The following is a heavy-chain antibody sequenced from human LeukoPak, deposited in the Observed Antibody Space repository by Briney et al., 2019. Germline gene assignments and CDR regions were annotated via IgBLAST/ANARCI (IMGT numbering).Heavy chain of an antibody. CDR2: ISFDGRNK. V-gene: IGHV3-30*18. J-gene: IGHJ4*02. Sequence: RTGGSLRLSCAASGFTFSSYGMHWVRQAPGKGLEWLALISFDGRNKYYADSVKGRFTISRDNSKNTLYLQMNSLRADDTAVFYCAKDQRDGSGSFLDYWGQGTLVTVSS. CDR3: AKDQRDGSGSFLDY. D-gene: IGHD3-10*01. CDR1: GFTFSSYG.